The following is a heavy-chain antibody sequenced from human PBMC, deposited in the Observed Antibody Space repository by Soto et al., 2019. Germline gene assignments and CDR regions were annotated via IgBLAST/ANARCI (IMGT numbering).Heavy chain of an antibody. J-gene: IGHJ4*02. CDR2: ISYDGTYK. D-gene: IGHD3-22*01. CDR1: AFTFRSYA. CDR3: ARDAIYDGSGYYGSYFDY. Sequence: QVQLVESGGGVVQPGRSLRLSCAASAFTFRSYAMHWVRQAPGKGLERVAVISYDGTYKYYADSVKGRFTISRDNSKNTLYLQMSSLRPEDTAVYYCARDAIYDGSGYYGSYFDYWGQGSLVTVSS. V-gene: IGHV3-30-3*01.